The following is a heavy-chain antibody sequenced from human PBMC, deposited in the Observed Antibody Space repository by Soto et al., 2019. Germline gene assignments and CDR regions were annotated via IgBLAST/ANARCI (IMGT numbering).Heavy chain of an antibody. Sequence: QVQLVESGGGVVQPGRSLRLSCAASGCTFRSYGMHWVRQAPAKGLEWVAVISYDGSNKYYADSVKGRFTTSRDNSKNTLYVQMNSLRAEDTAVYYCAKGGVGSTANAFDIWGQGTMVTVSS. CDR1: GCTFRSYG. CDR2: ISYDGSNK. CDR3: AKGGVGSTANAFDI. D-gene: IGHD1-26*01. V-gene: IGHV3-30*18. J-gene: IGHJ3*02.